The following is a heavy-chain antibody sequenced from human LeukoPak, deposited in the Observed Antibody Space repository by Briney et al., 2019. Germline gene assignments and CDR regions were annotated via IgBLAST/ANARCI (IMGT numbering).Heavy chain of an antibody. V-gene: IGHV3-66*02. D-gene: IGHD2-21*01. CDR1: GFTVTSYY. CDR3: ARADVIAIFDS. CDR2: LYSGGST. J-gene: IGHJ5*01. Sequence: PGGSLRLSCAASGFTVTSYYMNWVRQAPGKGLEWVSILYSGGSTYYADSVKGRFTISRDNSQNTLYLQMNSLREEDTGVYYSARADVIAIFDSWGQGTLVTVSS.